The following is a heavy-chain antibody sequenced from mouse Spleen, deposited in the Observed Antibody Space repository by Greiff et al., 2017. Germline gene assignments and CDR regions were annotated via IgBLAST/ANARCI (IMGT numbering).Heavy chain of an antibody. CDR3: ARGGNYRAWFAY. D-gene: IGHD2-1*01. J-gene: IGHJ3*01. V-gene: IGHV1-82*01. Sequence: QVQLQQSGPELVKPGASVKISCTASGYAFSSSWMNWVKQRPGKGLEWIGRIYPGDGDTNYNGKFKGKATLTADKSSSTAYMQLSSLTSEDSAVYFCARGGNYRAWFAYWGQGTLVTVSA. CDR2: IYPGDGDT. CDR1: GYAFSSSW.